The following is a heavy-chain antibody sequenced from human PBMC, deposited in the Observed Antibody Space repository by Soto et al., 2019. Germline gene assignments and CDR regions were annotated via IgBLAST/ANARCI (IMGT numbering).Heavy chain of an antibody. D-gene: IGHD6-19*01. CDR1: GDTFSDYY. CDR3: AKGGRQWLVTSDFNY. Sequence: GASVKVSCKASGDTFSDYYIHWVRQAPGQGLEWMGTVNPSGGHTTYSQHFLGRVTMTRDTSTSTLHTVSLEMTSLRAEDTAVYYCAKGGRQWLVTSDFNYWGQGALVTVSS. CDR2: VNPSGGHT. J-gene: IGHJ4*02. V-gene: IGHV1-46*01.